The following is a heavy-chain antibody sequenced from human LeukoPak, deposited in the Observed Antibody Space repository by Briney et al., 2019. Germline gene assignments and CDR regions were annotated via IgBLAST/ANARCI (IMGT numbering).Heavy chain of an antibody. CDR3: ASSGTTRKGYYFDY. CDR2: MNPNSGNT. J-gene: IGHJ4*02. Sequence: GASVKVSCKASGYTFTSYDINWVRQATGQGLEGMGWMNPNSGNTGYAQKFQGRVTITRNTSISTAYMELSSLRSEDTAVYYCASSGTTRKGYYFDYWGQGTLVTVSS. D-gene: IGHD1-1*01. V-gene: IGHV1-8*01. CDR1: GYTFTSYD.